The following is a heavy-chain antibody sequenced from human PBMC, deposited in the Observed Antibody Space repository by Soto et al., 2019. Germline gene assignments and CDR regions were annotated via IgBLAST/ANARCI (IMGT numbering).Heavy chain of an antibody. CDR2: IYSGGST. Sequence: GGSLRLACAASGFTVSSNYMSWVRQAPGKGLEWVSVIYSGGSTYYADSVKGRFTISRDNSKNTLYLQMNSLRAEDTAVYYCARAEYSGYDYFYYFDYWGQGTLVTVSS. V-gene: IGHV3-66*01. D-gene: IGHD5-12*01. CDR3: ARAEYSGYDYFYYFDY. CDR1: GFTVSSNY. J-gene: IGHJ4*02.